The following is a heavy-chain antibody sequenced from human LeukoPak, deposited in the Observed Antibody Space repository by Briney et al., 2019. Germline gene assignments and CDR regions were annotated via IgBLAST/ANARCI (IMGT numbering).Heavy chain of an antibody. J-gene: IGHJ4*02. D-gene: IGHD3-10*01. Sequence: ASVKVSCKASGYTFTSYYMHWVRQAPGQRLEWMGWINAGNGNTKYSQKFQGRVTITRDTSASTAYMELSSLRSEDTAVYYCARAPRDRRGYYFDYWGQGTLVTVSS. CDR1: GYTFTSYY. CDR2: INAGNGNT. V-gene: IGHV1-3*01. CDR3: ARAPRDRRGYYFDY.